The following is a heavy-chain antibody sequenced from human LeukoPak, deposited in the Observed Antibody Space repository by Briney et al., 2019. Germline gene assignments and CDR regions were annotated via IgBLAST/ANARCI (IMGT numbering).Heavy chain of an antibody. Sequence: SETLSLTCTVSGGSISSISYYWGWIRQPPGKGLEWIGSIYYSGSTYYNPSLKSRVTISVDTSKDQFSLKLSSVTAADTAVYYCASEMATMYYFDYWGQGTLVTVSS. CDR2: IYYSGST. CDR3: ASEMATMYYFDY. CDR1: GGSISSISYY. J-gene: IGHJ4*02. V-gene: IGHV4-39*01. D-gene: IGHD5-24*01.